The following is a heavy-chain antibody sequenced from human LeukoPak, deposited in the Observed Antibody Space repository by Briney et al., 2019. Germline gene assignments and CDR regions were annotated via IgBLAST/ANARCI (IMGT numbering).Heavy chain of an antibody. V-gene: IGHV3-73*01. D-gene: IGHD1-26*01. J-gene: IGHJ4*02. CDR3: TRPAIAGATGGDY. CDR1: GFTFSGSA. Sequence: PGGSLKLSCAASGFTFSGSAMHWVRQASGKGLEWVGRIRSKANSYATAYAASVKGRFTISRDDSKNTAYLRMNSLKTEDTAVYYCTRPAIAGATGGDYWGQGTLVTVSS. CDR2: IRSKANSYAT.